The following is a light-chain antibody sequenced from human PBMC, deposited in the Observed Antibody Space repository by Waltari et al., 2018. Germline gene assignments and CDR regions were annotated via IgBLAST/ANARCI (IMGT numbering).Light chain of an antibody. J-gene: IGLJ3*02. Sequence: QSALTQPASVSGSPGQSITISCTGTSTDVGRYNYVSWYQHYPDKAPKLMIYDVTNRPPGASSLSAASTAGNTASLTISGLQPEDDADYYCASDIPGSTLVFGGGTKLAVL. V-gene: IGLV2-14*03. CDR2: DVT. CDR3: ASDIPGSTLV. CDR1: STDVGRYNY.